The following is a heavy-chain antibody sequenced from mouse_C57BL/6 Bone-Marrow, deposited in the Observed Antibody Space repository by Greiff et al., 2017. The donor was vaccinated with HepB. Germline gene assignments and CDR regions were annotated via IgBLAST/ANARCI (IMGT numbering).Heavy chain of an antibody. CDR2: INPYNGGT. Sequence: VQLQQSGPVLVKPGASVKMSCKASGYTFTDYYMNWVKQSHGKSLEWIGVINPYNGGTSYNQKFKGKATLTVDKSSSTAYMELNSLTSEDSAVYYCARHYYGSSIWYFDVWGTGTTVTVSS. J-gene: IGHJ1*03. V-gene: IGHV1-19*01. D-gene: IGHD1-1*01. CDR1: GYTFTDYY. CDR3: ARHYYGSSIWYFDV.